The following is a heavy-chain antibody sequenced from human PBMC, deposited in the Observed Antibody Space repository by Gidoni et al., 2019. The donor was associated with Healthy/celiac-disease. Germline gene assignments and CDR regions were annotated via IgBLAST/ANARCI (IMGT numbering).Heavy chain of an antibody. CDR3: ARGRRSMPHYYYYMDV. CDR1: GGSFSGYY. J-gene: IGHJ6*03. CDR2: INHSGST. V-gene: IGHV4-34*01. D-gene: IGHD2-2*01. Sequence: QVQLQQWGAGLLKPSETLSLTCAVYGGSFSGYYWSWIRKPPGKGLEWIGEINHSGSTNYNPSLKSRVTISVDTSKNQFSLKLSSVTAADTAVYYCARGRRSMPHYYYYMDVWGKGTTVTVSS.